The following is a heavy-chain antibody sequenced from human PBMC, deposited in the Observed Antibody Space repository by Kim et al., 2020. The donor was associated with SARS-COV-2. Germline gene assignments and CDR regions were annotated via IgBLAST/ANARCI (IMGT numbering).Heavy chain of an antibody. V-gene: IGHV1-18*01. D-gene: IGHD3-16*02. J-gene: IGHJ6*02. Sequence: TNYAQNCQGRVTMTTDTSTSTVYMEVRSLRSDDTAVYYCARVVYYYYGMDVWGQGTTVTVSS. CDR2: T. CDR3: ARVVYYYYGMDV.